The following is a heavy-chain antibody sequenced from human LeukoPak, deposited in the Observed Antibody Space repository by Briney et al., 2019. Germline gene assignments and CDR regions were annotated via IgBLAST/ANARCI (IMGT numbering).Heavy chain of an antibody. V-gene: IGHV3-21*01. J-gene: IGHJ4*02. CDR1: GFTFRDYT. CDR3: ARGNNWSGSGTSYYFDD. Sequence: GGSLRLSCAASGFTFRDYTMNWVRQAPGKGLEWISSVSGTSSYIFYTDSLKGRFTISRDNAKNSLYLQMNSLRAEDTAVYYCARGNNWSGSGTSYYFDDWGQGTLVTVSS. CDR2: VSGTSSYI. D-gene: IGHD3-10*01.